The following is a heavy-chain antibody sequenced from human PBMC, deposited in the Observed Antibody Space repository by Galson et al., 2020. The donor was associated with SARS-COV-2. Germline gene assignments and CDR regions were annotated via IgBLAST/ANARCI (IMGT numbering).Heavy chain of an antibody. V-gene: IGHV1-18*01. CDR2: ISAYNGNT. Sequence: ASVQVSCKASGYTFTSNGISWVRQDPGQGLEWMGWISAYNGNTNYAQKPQGRVTMTTDTSTSTAYMELRSLRSDDTAVYYCARDRGSILRFLEWLPYGDYWGQGTLVTVSS. CDR3: ARDRGSILRFLEWLPYGDY. J-gene: IGHJ4*02. D-gene: IGHD3-3*01. CDR1: GYTFTSNG.